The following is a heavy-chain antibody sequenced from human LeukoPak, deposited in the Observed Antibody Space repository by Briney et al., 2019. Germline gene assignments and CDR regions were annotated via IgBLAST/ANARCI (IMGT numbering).Heavy chain of an antibody. CDR3: ARDYADYVGYFFFDY. D-gene: IGHD4-17*01. Sequence: GGSLRLSCAASGFTFNISAMNWVRQAPGQGLAWVSSISGGGETTYYADSAKGRFTISRDNSQNTLYLQMNSLRAEDTAVYYCARDYADYVGYFFFDYWGQGTLVTVSS. J-gene: IGHJ4*02. CDR1: GFTFNISA. V-gene: IGHV3-23*01. CDR2: ISGGGETT.